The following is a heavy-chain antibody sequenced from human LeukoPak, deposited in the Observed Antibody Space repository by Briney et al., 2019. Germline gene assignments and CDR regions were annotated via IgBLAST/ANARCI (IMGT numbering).Heavy chain of an antibody. J-gene: IGHJ4*02. D-gene: IGHD2-15*01. V-gene: IGHV4-59*01. Sequence: PSETLSLTCTVSGGSISSYYWSWIRQPPGKGLEWIGYIYYSGSTNYNPSLESRVTISVDTSKNQFSLKLSSVTAADTAVYYCAGGDPMAALDYWGQGTLVTVSS. CDR2: IYYSGST. CDR1: GGSISSYY. CDR3: AGGDPMAALDY.